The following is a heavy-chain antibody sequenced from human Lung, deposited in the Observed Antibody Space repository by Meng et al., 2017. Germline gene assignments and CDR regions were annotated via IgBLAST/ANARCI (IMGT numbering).Heavy chain of an antibody. CDR1: GGSISSGGYY. J-gene: IGHJ5*02. V-gene: IGHV4-31*11. Sequence: QVQLQESGPGLVKPSQTLSLTCAVSGGSISSGGYYWSWIRQHPGKGLEWIGYTFYTGSAYYNPSLKSRVTTTADTSKNQFSLRLTSVTAADTAVYYCARAPDYGVGTWFDPWGQGTLVTVSS. CDR3: ARAPDYGVGTWFDP. CDR2: TFYTGSA. D-gene: IGHD4-17*01.